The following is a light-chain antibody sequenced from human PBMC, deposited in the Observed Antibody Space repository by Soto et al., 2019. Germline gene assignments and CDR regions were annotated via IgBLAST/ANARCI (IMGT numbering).Light chain of an antibody. CDR1: QDISIY. CDR2: AAS. Sequence: DIQMTQSPSSLSASVGDRVTITCRANQDISIYLAWYQQKPGKVPKLLIYAASTLQSGVPSRFSGSGSGTDFTLTISGLQPEDVATYYCQRHGVTFGGGTKVDIK. J-gene: IGKJ4*01. CDR3: QRHGVT. V-gene: IGKV1-27*01.